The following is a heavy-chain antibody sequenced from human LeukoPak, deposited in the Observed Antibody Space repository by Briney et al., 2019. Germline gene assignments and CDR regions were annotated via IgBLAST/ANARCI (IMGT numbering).Heavy chain of an antibody. J-gene: IGHJ4*02. CDR2: ISYDGSNK. V-gene: IGHV3-30*18. Sequence: PGGSLRLSCAASGFTFSSYGMHWVRQAPGKGLEWVAVISYDGSNKYYVDSVKGRFTISRDNAKNSLYLQMHSLRAEDTAVYYCAKAGYSASWHDYWGQGTLVTVSS. D-gene: IGHD6-13*01. CDR3: AKAGYSASWHDY. CDR1: GFTFSSYG.